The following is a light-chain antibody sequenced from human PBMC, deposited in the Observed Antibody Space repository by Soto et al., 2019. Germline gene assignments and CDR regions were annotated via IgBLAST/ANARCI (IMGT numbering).Light chain of an antibody. V-gene: IGKV3-15*01. CDR1: QSVSSN. Sequence: EIVMTQSPATLSVSPGERATLSCRASQSVSSNLAWYQQKPGQTPRLLIYGASPRAIGIPARFSDGGSGTEFTLTISSLQSEDFSVYYCQQYKQCLWTFGQGTNVEI. J-gene: IGKJ1*01. CDR2: GAS. CDR3: QQYKQCLWT.